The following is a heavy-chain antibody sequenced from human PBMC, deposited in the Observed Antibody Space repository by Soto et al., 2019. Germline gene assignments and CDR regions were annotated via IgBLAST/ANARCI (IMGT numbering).Heavy chain of an antibody. J-gene: IGHJ4*02. CDR2: IYHSGST. V-gene: IGHV4-30-2*01. D-gene: IGHD3-22*01. Sequence: PSETLSLTCAVSGGSISSGGYSWSWIRQPPGKGLEWIGYIYHSGSTYYNPSLKSRVTISVDTSKNQFSLKLSSVTAADTAVYYCARGNYYDSSGYYDYWGQGTLVTVSS. CDR3: ARGNYYDSSGYYDY. CDR1: GGSISSGGYS.